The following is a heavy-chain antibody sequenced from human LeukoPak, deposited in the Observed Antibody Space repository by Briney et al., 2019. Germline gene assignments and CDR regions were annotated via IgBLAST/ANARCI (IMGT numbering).Heavy chain of an antibody. Sequence: QPGGSLRLSCAASGFTFSSFEMNWVRQAPGKGLEWVSYISISGSTIYYADSVKGRFTISRDNAKNSLYLQMNSLRAEDTAVYYCARAARPITFGGVIVSWFDPWGQGTLVTVSS. J-gene: IGHJ5*02. CDR2: ISISGSTI. D-gene: IGHD3-16*02. CDR1: GFTFSSFE. CDR3: ARAARPITFGGVIVSWFDP. V-gene: IGHV3-48*03.